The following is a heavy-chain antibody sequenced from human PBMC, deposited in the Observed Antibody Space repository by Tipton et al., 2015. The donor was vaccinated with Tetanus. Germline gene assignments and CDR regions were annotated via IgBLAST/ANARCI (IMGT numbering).Heavy chain of an antibody. J-gene: IGHJ4*02. CDR2: INHSGST. D-gene: IGHD3-3*01. Sequence: TLSLTCAVYGGSFSGYYWSWIRQPPGKGLEWIGEINHSGSTNYNPSLKSRVTISVDTSKNQFSLKLSSVTAADTAVYYCARARRVVAPYFDYWGQGTLVTVSS. V-gene: IGHV4-34*01. CDR1: GGSFSGYY. CDR3: ARARRVVAPYFDY.